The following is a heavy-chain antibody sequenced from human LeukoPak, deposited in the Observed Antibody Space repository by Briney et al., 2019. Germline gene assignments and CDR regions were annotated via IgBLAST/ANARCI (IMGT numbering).Heavy chain of an antibody. CDR2: ITGSGGST. CDR3: AKGSSSSRPYYFDY. D-gene: IGHD6-6*01. Sequence: PGGSLRLSCAASGFTFSSYAMSWVRQAPGKGLEWVSAITGSGGSTYHAGSVRGRFTISGDNSKETLYLQMDSLRVEDTAVYYCAKGSSSSRPYYFDYWGQGTLVTVSS. CDR1: GFTFSSYA. J-gene: IGHJ4*02. V-gene: IGHV3-23*01.